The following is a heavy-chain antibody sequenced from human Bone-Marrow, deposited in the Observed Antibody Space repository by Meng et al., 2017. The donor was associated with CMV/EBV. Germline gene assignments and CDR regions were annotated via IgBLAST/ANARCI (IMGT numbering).Heavy chain of an antibody. CDR1: GYTFTGYY. Sequence: ASVKVSCKASGYTFTGYYMHWVRQAPGQGLEWMGWINPNSGGTNYAQKFQGRVTMTRDTSISTAYMELSRLRSDDTAVYYCAREKYSGSYYYGMDVWGQGSTVTGCS. CDR2: INPNSGGT. J-gene: IGHJ6*02. D-gene: IGHD1-26*01. V-gene: IGHV1-2*02. CDR3: AREKYSGSYYYGMDV.